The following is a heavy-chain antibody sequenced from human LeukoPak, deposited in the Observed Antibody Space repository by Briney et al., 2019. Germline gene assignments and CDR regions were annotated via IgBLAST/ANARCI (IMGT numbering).Heavy chain of an antibody. Sequence: SETLSLTCTVSGGSINSYYWRWIRQPPGKGLEGIGYIYYSGSTNYNPSLKSRVTISVDTSKNQFSLKLSSVTAADTAVYYCARQWELRGWFDPWGQGTLVTVSS. J-gene: IGHJ5*02. V-gene: IGHV4-59*08. CDR1: GGSINSYY. CDR3: ARQWELRGWFDP. D-gene: IGHD1-26*01. CDR2: IYYSGST.